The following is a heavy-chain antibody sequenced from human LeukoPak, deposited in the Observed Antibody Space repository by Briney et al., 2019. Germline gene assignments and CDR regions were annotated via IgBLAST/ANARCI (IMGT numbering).Heavy chain of an antibody. V-gene: IGHV4-4*07. D-gene: IGHD4/OR15-4a*01. CDR3: VRVSRIDYGANPEGDV. CDR2: KSVSGHT. CDR1: GGSISNYY. J-gene: IGHJ6*04. Sequence: SETLSLTCTVPGGSISNYYWNWIRQPAGKGLEWIGRKSVSGHTNYRSSLESRVTMSVDTSKNQFSLRLNSVTTADTAVYYCVRVSRIDYGANPEGDVWGKGITVIVSS.